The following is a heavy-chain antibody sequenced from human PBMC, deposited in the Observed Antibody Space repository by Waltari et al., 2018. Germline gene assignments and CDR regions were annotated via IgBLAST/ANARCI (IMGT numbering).Heavy chain of an antibody. V-gene: IGHV1-69-2*01. Sequence: EVQLVQSGAEVKKPGATVKISCKASGYIFRNYYMHWLRQALGKGLEWMGRVDPAYGKTIYADGFQGRFIITTNRPTRTVFMEVTSLTSDDAAVYYCATSGMDLSGVTINWFDPWGQGTLLTVSS. J-gene: IGHJ5*02. CDR1: GYIFRNYY. CDR3: ATSGMDLSGVTINWFDP. CDR2: VDPAYGKT. D-gene: IGHD3-9*01.